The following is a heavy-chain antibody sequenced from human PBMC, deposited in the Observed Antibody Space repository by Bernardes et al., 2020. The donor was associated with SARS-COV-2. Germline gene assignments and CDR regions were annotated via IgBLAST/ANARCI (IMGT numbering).Heavy chain of an antibody. Sequence: SETLSLTCTVSGGSISSSSYYWGWIRQPPGKGLEWIVSFYSSGSTYYNPSVQSRVTDSVDTSKNQFSLRLSYVTAADTAVYYCAGSSCGIDCFIGGLRSWDYGMDVWGQGTTVTVS. CDR2: FYSSGST. CDR1: GGSISSSSYY. V-gene: IGHV4-39*01. J-gene: IGHJ6*02. CDR3: AGSSCGIDCFIGGLRSWDYGMDV. D-gene: IGHD2-21*02.